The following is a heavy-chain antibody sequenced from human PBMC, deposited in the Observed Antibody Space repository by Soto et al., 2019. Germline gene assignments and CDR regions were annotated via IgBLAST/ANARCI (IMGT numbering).Heavy chain of an antibody. Sequence: QVQLQQWGAGLLKPSETLSLTCAVYGGSFSGYYWSWIRQPPGKGLEWIGESNHSGSTNYNPSLKSRVTIAVDTSKNQFSLKLSSVTAADTAVYYCARGGRITIFGVVITKGFDYWGQGTLVTVSS. CDR3: ARGGRITIFGVVITKGFDY. D-gene: IGHD3-3*01. CDR1: GGSFSGYY. CDR2: SNHSGST. V-gene: IGHV4-34*01. J-gene: IGHJ4*02.